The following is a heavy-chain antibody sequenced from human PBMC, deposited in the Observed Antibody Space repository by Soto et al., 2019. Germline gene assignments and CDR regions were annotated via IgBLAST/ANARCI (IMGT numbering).Heavy chain of an antibody. D-gene: IGHD3-3*01. V-gene: IGHV1-18*01. Sequence: PSVKVSCKASCYTFTSYGISWVRQAPGQGLEWMGWISAYNGNTNYAQKLQGRVTMTTDTSTSTAYMELRSLRSDDTAVYYCARDTRVEIFGVVIQNYYYGMDVWGQGTTVTVSS. CDR3: ARDTRVEIFGVVIQNYYYGMDV. J-gene: IGHJ6*02. CDR1: CYTFTSYG. CDR2: ISAYNGNT.